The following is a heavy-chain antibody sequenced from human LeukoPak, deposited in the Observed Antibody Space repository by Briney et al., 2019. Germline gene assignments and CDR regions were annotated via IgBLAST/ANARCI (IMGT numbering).Heavy chain of an antibody. J-gene: IGHJ4*02. CDR3: ARQSRGTTARLFDY. V-gene: IGHV4-59*08. CDR1: GDSISSYY. CDR2: ISYSGST. Sequence: SETLSLTCTVSGDSISSYYWSWIRQLPGKGLEWIGYISYSGSTNYNPSLESRVTISGDTSKNQFSLKLSSVTAADTAFYYCARQSRGTTARLFDYWGQGTLVTVSS. D-gene: IGHD1-1*01.